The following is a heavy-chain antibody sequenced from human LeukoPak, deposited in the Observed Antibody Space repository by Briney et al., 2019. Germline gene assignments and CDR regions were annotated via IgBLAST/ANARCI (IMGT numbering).Heavy chain of an antibody. D-gene: IGHD6-6*01. Sequence: GGSLRLSCAASGFTFSSYAMSWVRQAPGKGLEWVPAISGSGGSTYYADSVKGRFTISRDNSKNTLYLQMNSLRAEDTAVYYCAKQEYSSSPSPKEYFQHWGQGTLVTVSS. CDR1: GFTFSSYA. V-gene: IGHV3-23*01. CDR2: ISGSGGST. J-gene: IGHJ1*01. CDR3: AKQEYSSSPSPKEYFQH.